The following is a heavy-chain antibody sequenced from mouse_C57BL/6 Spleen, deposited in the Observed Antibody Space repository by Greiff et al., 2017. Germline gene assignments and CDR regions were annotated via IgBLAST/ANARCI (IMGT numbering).Heavy chain of an antibody. V-gene: IGHV5-9*01. J-gene: IGHJ2*01. Sequence: EVHLVESGGGLVKPGGSLKLSCAASGFTFSSYTMSWVRQTPEKRLEWVATISGGGGNTYYPDSVKGRFTISRDNAKKTLYLQMSSLRSEDTALYYCARLLTGHFDYWGQGTTLTVSS. CDR3: ARLLTGHFDY. CDR2: ISGGGGNT. D-gene: IGHD4-1*01. CDR1: GFTFSSYT.